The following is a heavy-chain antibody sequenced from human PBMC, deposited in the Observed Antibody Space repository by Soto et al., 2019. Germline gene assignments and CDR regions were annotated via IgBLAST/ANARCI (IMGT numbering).Heavy chain of an antibody. CDR1: GFTFSSYA. J-gene: IGHJ6*02. CDR3: AKDVFLGLRYFGRTVGMDV. CDR2: ISGSGGST. D-gene: IGHD3-9*01. V-gene: IGHV3-23*01. Sequence: GGSLRLSCAASGFTFSSYAMSWVRQAPGKGLEWVSAISGSGGSTYYADSVKGRFTISRDNSKNTLYLQMNSLRAEDTAVYYCAKDVFLGLRYFGRTVGMDVWGQGTTVTVSS.